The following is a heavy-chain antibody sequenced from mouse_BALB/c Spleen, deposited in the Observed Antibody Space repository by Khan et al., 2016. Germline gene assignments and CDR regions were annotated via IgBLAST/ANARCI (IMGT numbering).Heavy chain of an antibody. CDR2: ISYSGDT. D-gene: IGHD1-1*02. CDR1: GYSITSDYA. J-gene: IGHJ3*01. CDR3: AREDYSWFAY. V-gene: IGHV3-2*02. Sequence: EVQLQESGPGLVKPSQSLSLTCTVTGYSITSDYAWNWIRQFPGNKLVWLGYISYSGDTHYNPSLTSRISITRDTSKNQFFLQLNSVTAEYTATYYCAREDYSWFAYWGQGTLVTVSA.